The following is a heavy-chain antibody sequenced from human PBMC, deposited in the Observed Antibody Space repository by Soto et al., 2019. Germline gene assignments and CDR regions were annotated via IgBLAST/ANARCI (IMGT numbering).Heavy chain of an antibody. CDR2: IYYAGTT. CDR1: SGAFSPNY. V-gene: IGHV4-59*08. CDR3: ARLGAYYQAWDS. D-gene: IGHD3-22*01. Sequence: SETLSLTCTVTSGAFSPNYCTWIRQPPGKGLEWIGYIYYAGTTTYNPSLKSRVSISLDTSKNEVSLKLTSVTAADTAVYYCARLGAYYQAWDSWGPVTVVTVS. J-gene: IGHJ4*02.